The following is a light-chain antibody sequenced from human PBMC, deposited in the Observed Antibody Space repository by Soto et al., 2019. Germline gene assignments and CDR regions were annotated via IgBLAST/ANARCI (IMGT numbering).Light chain of an antibody. Sequence: EMVLTQSPGTRSLSPGERATLSCRASQSVSSRHLAWYQQKPGQAPRLLIYGASSRATGIPDRVSGSGSGTDFTLTISRLEPEDFAVYYCQQYGSAPTFGGGTKVEIK. CDR2: GAS. J-gene: IGKJ4*01. V-gene: IGKV3-20*01. CDR1: QSVSSRH. CDR3: QQYGSAPT.